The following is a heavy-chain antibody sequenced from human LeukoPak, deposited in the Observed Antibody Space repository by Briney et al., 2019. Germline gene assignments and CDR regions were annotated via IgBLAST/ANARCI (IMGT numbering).Heavy chain of an antibody. CDR3: ARCSGNYYNAFDI. CDR1: GFTVSSNY. V-gene: IGHV3-53*01. J-gene: IGHJ3*02. CDR2: IYSGGST. Sequence: GGSLRLSCAASGFTVSSNYMSWVRQAPGKGLEWVSVIYSGGSTYYADSVKGRFTISRDNSKNTLYLQMNSLRAEDTAVYYCARCSGNYYNAFDIWGQGTMVTVSS. D-gene: IGHD1-26*01.